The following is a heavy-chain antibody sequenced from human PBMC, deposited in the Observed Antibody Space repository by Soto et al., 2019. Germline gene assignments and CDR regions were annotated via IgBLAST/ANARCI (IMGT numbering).Heavy chain of an antibody. D-gene: IGHD3-9*01. J-gene: IGHJ4*02. Sequence: GSLRLSCAASGFTFSGYSVNWVRQAPGKGLEWISYISSGSKTIYYADSVKGRFIVSRDNAKNSQYLQMNSLRDEDTAVYYCVREDILGVRSFDYWGQGTLVTVSS. V-gene: IGHV3-48*02. CDR1: GFTFSGYS. CDR2: ISSGSKTI. CDR3: VREDILGVRSFDY.